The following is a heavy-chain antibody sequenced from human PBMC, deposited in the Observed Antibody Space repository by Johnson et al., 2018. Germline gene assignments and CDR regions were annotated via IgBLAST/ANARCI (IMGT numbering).Heavy chain of an antibody. CDR3: AKDTSGWYDAFDI. J-gene: IGHJ3*02. D-gene: IGHD6-19*01. CDR2: VTGSGEGT. V-gene: IGHV3-23*01. Sequence: VQLQESGGGLVQPGGSLRLSCVASGFTFSNYAMGWVRQAPGKGLEWVSGVTGSGEGTYYANSVKGRFAIARDNSKNTLYLQMNSLRAEDTAVYYRAKDTSGWYDAFDIWGQGTMVTVSS. CDR1: GFTFSNYA.